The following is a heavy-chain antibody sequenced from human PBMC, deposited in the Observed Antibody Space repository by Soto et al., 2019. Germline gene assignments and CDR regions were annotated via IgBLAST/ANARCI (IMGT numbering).Heavy chain of an antibody. V-gene: IGHV4-34*01. CDR1: GGSFSGYY. CDR3: ARGLSVWKYQRKAAGARFPFFDY. CDR2: INHSGST. D-gene: IGHD6-13*01. J-gene: IGHJ4*02. Sequence: SETLSLTCAVYGGSFSGYYWSWIRQPPGKGLEWIGEINHSGSTNYNPSLKSRVTISVDTSKNQFSLKLSSVTAADTAVYYCARGLSVWKYQRKAAGARFPFFDYWGQGTLVTVSS.